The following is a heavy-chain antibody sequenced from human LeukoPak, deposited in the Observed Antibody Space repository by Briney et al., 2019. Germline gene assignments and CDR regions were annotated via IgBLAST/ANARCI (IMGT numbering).Heavy chain of an antibody. Sequence: PSQTLSLTCTVSGGSISSGSYYWSWIRQPAGKGLEWIGRIYTSGSTNYNPSLKSRVTISVDTSKNQFSLKLSSVTAADTAVYYCAREVGVAALRIAHLDYWGQGTLVTVSS. CDR3: AREVGVAALRIAHLDY. CDR2: IYTSGST. D-gene: IGHD6-13*01. J-gene: IGHJ4*02. V-gene: IGHV4-61*02. CDR1: GGSISSGSYY.